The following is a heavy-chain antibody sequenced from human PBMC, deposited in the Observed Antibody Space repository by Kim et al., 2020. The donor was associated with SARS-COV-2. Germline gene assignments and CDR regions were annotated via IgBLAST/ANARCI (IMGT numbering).Heavy chain of an antibody. D-gene: IGHD3-22*01. CDR3: ARGRGGISMVVVVITAAEYYFDF. Sequence: SETLSLTCAVYGESFSDYSWSWIRQPPGKGLEWVGDIDHRGSTNYNPSLKSRLSISVDASKNQFSLKLTSVTAADTAVYYCARGRGGISMVVVVITAAEYYFDFWGRGSRVTASS. CDR2: IDHRGST. CDR1: GESFSDYS. J-gene: IGHJ4*02. V-gene: IGHV4-34*01.